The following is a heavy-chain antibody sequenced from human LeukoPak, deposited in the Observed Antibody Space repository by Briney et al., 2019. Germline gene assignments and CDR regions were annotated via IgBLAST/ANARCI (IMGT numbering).Heavy chain of an antibody. Sequence: GGSLRLSCAASGFTFSSYWMSWVRQAPGKGLEWVANIKQDGSEKYYVDSVKGRFTISRDNAKNSLYLQMNSLRAEDTAVYYCARVRCSSTSCCYMDVWGKGTTVTVSS. CDR3: ARVRCSSTSCCYMDV. J-gene: IGHJ6*03. D-gene: IGHD2-2*01. CDR1: GFTFSSYW. V-gene: IGHV3-7*01. CDR2: IKQDGSEK.